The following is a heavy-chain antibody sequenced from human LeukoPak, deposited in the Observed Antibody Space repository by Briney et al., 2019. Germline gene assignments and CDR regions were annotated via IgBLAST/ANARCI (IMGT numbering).Heavy chain of an antibody. V-gene: IGHV3-23*01. CDR2: ISGSGGST. Sequence: GGSLRLSCAASGFTFSSYAMSWVRQAPGKGLEWVSAISGSGGSTYYADSVKGRFTISRDNSKNTLYLQMNSLRAEDTAVYYCAKDLYYYGSGSLNWFDPWGQGTLVTVSS. CDR3: AKDLYYYGSGSLNWFDP. J-gene: IGHJ5*02. CDR1: GFTFSSYA. D-gene: IGHD3-10*01.